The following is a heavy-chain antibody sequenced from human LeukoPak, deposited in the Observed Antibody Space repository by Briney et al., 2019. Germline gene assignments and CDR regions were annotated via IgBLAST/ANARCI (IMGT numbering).Heavy chain of an antibody. V-gene: IGHV1-69*04. Sequence: SVKVSCKASGGTFSSYAISWVRRAPGQGLEWMGRIIPILGIANYAQKFQGRVTITADKSTSTAYMELSSLRSEDTAVYYCARGFSSGWYDYWGQGTLVTVSS. D-gene: IGHD6-19*01. CDR3: ARGFSSGWYDY. CDR1: GGTFSSYA. J-gene: IGHJ4*02. CDR2: IIPILGIA.